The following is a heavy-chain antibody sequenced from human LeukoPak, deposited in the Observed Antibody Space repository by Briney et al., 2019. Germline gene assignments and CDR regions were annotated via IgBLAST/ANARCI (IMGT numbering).Heavy chain of an antibody. CDR3: ARVMNKYYYDSSGYYSAFDI. J-gene: IGHJ3*02. V-gene: IGHV1-2*02. D-gene: IGHD3-22*01. CDR1: GYTFTKYY. CDR2: INPNSGGT. Sequence: ASVKVSCKASGYTFTKYYIHWVRQAPGQGREWMGWINPNSGGTNYAQKFQGRVTMTRDTSISTAYMELSRLRSDDTAVYYCARVMNKYYYDSSGYYSAFDIWGQGTMVTVSS.